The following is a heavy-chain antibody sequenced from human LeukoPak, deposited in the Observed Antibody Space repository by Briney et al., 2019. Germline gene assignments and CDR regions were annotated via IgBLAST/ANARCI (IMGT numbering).Heavy chain of an antibody. Sequence: PGGSLRLSCAASGFTVTRNYMTWVRQAPGKGLEWVSYISSSGSTIYYADSVKGRFTISRDNSKNTLYLEMNSLRAEDTAVYYCARRIYGSGSYDGYWGQGTLVTVSS. CDR2: ISSSGSTI. CDR1: GFTVTRNY. J-gene: IGHJ4*02. V-gene: IGHV3-48*01. D-gene: IGHD3-10*01. CDR3: ARRIYGSGSYDGY.